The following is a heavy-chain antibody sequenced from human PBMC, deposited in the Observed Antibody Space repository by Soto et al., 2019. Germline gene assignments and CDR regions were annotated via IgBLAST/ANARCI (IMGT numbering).Heavy chain of an antibody. V-gene: IGHV3-7*05. D-gene: IGHD6-13*01. J-gene: IGHJ6*02. Sequence: EVQLVESGGGLVQPGGSLRLSCAASGFTFRTYWLSWVRQVPGKGLEWVANINLDGSEKNYVDSVKGRFTISRDNARNSLYLQMGSLRAEDTALYYCARDGSTSWYSDDYHGMDVWGQGTTVTVSS. CDR3: ARDGSTSWYSDDYHGMDV. CDR1: GFTFRTYW. CDR2: INLDGSEK.